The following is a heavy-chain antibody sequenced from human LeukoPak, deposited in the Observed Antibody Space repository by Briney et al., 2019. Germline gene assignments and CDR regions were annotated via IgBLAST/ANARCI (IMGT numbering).Heavy chain of an antibody. CDR2: ISGSGGST. CDR1: GFTFSSYA. D-gene: IGHD3-10*01. Sequence: PGGSLRLSCAASGFTFSSYAMSWVRQAPGMGLEWVSAISGSGGSTYYADSVKGRFTISRDNSKNTLYLHMNSLRAEDTAVYYCAKDSDYYGSRGMADYWGQGTLVTVSS. J-gene: IGHJ4*02. V-gene: IGHV3-23*01. CDR3: AKDSDYYGSRGMADY.